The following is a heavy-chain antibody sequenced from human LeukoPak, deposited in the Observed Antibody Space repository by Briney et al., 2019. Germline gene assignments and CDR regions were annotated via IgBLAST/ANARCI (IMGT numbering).Heavy chain of an antibody. CDR1: GGSISSGGYY. Sequence: SQTLSLTCTVSGGSISSGGYYWSWIRQHPGKGLEWIGYIYYSGSTYYNPSLKSRVTISVDTSKNQFSLKLSSVTAAGTAVYYCARGYGDYVDAFDIWGQGTMVTVSS. CDR3: ARGYGDYVDAFDI. D-gene: IGHD4-17*01. CDR2: IYYSGST. J-gene: IGHJ3*02. V-gene: IGHV4-31*03.